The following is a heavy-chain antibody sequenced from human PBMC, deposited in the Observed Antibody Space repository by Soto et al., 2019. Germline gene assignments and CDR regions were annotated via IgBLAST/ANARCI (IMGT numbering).Heavy chain of an antibody. D-gene: IGHD3-3*01. CDR2: INDDGSER. J-gene: IGHJ4*02. CDR1: GFMFGVYW. V-gene: IGHV3-7*01. CDR3: AREFYGYYTYGPGDY. Sequence: EAQLVESGGGLVQPGGSLRLSCEASGFMFGVYWMGWVRQAPGKGLGWVANINDDGSERNYVDSVKGRFTISRDTPNNLLFLQMNSLRDEDTAVYYCAREFYGYYTYGPGDYWGQGTLVAVSS.